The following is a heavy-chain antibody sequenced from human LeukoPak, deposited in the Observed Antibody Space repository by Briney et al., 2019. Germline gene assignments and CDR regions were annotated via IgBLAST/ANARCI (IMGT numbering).Heavy chain of an antibody. CDR2: ISSSGSTI. D-gene: IGHD5-12*01. J-gene: IGHJ4*02. V-gene: IGHV3-11*01. CDR1: GFTFTDYY. CDR3: ARGKFGMVATFDY. Sequence: PGGSLRLSCAAPGFTFTDYYMSWIRQAPGKGLEWVSYISSSGSTIYYADSVKGRLTISRDNAKNSLYLQMNSLRAEDTAVYYCARGKFGMVATFDYWGQGTLVTVSS.